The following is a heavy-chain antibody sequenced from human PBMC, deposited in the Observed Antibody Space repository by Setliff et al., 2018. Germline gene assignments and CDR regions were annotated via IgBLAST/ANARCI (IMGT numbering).Heavy chain of an antibody. J-gene: IGHJ4*02. Sequence: ASVKVSCKSSGFTFTDYGITWVRQAPGQGLEWMGWANNNNFNTNYAQKFQGRVTMTIDTSTDTVYMELRSLKSDDTALYYCARINFYVSSGYYYAPDYWGQGTLVTVSS. CDR2: ANNNNFNT. CDR3: ARINFYVSSGYYYAPDY. D-gene: IGHD3-22*01. V-gene: IGHV1-18*01. CDR1: GFTFTDYG.